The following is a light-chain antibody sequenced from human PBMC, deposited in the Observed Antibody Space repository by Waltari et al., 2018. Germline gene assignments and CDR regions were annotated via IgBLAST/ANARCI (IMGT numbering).Light chain of an antibody. CDR1: SGALSSTSY. J-gene: IGLJ3*02. CDR3: KLYMRSGIWV. Sequence: TVVTQEPSLSVSPGGPVTLTCALCSGALSSTSYAIWCQQSPGQTPRTLVYNANIRTSGGPQRFSGSVLGNKAVLIITGAQAEDESTYSCKLYMRSGIWVFGGETKLTAL. CDR2: NAN. V-gene: IGLV8-61*01.